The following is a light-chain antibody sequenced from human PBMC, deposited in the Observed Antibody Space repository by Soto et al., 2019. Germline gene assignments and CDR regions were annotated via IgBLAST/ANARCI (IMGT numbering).Light chain of an antibody. J-gene: IGKJ4*01. CDR3: QKYNSAPRT. CDR1: QGISNY. V-gene: IGKV1-27*01. Sequence: DVRMTQAPSSLSASVGDRVTINCRASQGISNYLAWYQQKPGKVPKLLIYAASILQSGVPSRFSGSGSGTDFTLTISSPQPEYVATYYCQKYNSAPRTVGGGTKVEIK. CDR2: AAS.